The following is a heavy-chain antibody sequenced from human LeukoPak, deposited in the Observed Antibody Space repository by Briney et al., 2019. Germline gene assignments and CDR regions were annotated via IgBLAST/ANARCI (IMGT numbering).Heavy chain of an antibody. V-gene: IGHV4-34*01. CDR1: GGSFSGYY. J-gene: IGHJ4*02. Sequence: SETLSLTCAVYGGSFSGYYWSWIRQPPGKGLEWIGEINHSGSTNYNPSLKSRVTISVDTSKNQFSLKLSSVTAADTAVYYCARAPSNYYDSSGYRFDYWGQGTLVTVSS. D-gene: IGHD3-22*01. CDR3: ARAPSNYYDSSGYRFDY. CDR2: INHSGST.